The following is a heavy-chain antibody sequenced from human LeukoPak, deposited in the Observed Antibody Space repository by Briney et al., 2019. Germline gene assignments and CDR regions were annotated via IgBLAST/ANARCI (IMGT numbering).Heavy chain of an antibody. V-gene: IGHV1-2*02. D-gene: IGHD6-13*01. CDR2: IDPDTGGT. CDR1: GYTFTDYY. J-gene: IGHJ4*02. CDR3: ARAKWRQHAEGLDY. Sequence: ASVKVSCKASGYTFTDYYINWVRQAPGQGLEWLGWIDPDTGGTNFAQRFQGRVTLTWDTSIDTPYMELRSLKSDDTAIYYCARAKWRQHAEGLDYWGQGTPVTVSS.